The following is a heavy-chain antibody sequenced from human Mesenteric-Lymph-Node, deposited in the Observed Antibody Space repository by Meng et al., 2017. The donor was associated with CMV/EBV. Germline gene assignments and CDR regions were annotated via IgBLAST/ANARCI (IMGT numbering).Heavy chain of an antibody. V-gene: IGHV4-61*01. J-gene: IGHJ6*02. Sequence: SETLSLTCTVSGGSVSGGTYYWNWIRRTPGKGLEWIGYIYYSARTNYNPSLKSRVTISADASKNQISLRLNSVTAADTAVYFCAREGDYYYGMDVWGQGTTVTVSS. CDR2: IYYSART. CDR3: AREGDYYYGMDV. CDR1: GGSVSGGTYY.